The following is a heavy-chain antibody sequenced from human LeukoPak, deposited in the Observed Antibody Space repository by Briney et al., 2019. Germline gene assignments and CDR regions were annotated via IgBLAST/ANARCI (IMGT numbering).Heavy chain of an antibody. Sequence: GGSLRLSCAASGSTFSSYAMHWVRQAPGKGLEWVAVISYDGSKKYYADSVRGRFTISRDNSKNTLYLQMNSLRAEDTAVYYCARESRRITIFGVAKGAFDIWGQGTMVTVSS. V-gene: IGHV3-30-3*01. CDR3: ARESRRITIFGVAKGAFDI. CDR1: GSTFSSYA. J-gene: IGHJ3*02. D-gene: IGHD3-3*01. CDR2: ISYDGSKK.